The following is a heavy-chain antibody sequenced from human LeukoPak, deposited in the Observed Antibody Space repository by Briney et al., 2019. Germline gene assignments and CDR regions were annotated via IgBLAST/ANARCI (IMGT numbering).Heavy chain of an antibody. V-gene: IGHV4-34*01. CDR3: TRMTEGHDY. CDR2: INHSGYT. Sequence: PSETLSLTCAVSGVSFDYYYWSWVRQTPGKGLEWIGEINHSGYTNDSPSLKSRVTLSIDTSRKQFSLNLRSVTVADTGIYYCTRMTEGHDYWGQGTLVTVSS. D-gene: IGHD2-21*02. J-gene: IGHJ4*02. CDR1: GVSFDYYY.